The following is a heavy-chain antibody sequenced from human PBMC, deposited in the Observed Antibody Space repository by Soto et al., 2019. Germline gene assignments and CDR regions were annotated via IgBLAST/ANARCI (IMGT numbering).Heavy chain of an antibody. Sequence: GGSLRLSCAASGFDFCDFAMYWVRLAPGKGLEWVSGISWKSDEIGYADSVKGRVTISRDNAKNSLILQMNSLRAEDTAWYYCAKYIGFAIVRTNAACQHWGQST. J-gene: IGHJ1*01. CDR3: AKYIGFAIVRTNAACQH. CDR1: GFDFCDFA. CDR2: ISWKSDEI. D-gene: IGHD2-2*01. V-gene: IGHV3-9*01.